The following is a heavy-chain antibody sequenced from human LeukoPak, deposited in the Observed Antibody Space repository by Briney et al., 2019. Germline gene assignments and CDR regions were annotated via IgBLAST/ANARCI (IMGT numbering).Heavy chain of an antibody. CDR2: INPNSGNT. J-gene: IGHJ6*02. Sequence: ASVKVSCKASGYTFTSYDINWVRQATGQGLEWMGWINPNSGNTGYAQKFQGRVSMTRDTSISTAYMELSSLRSEDTAVYYCARGPVDAVFGVSTEDWGQGTTVTVSS. CDR1: GYTFTSYD. V-gene: IGHV1-8*01. D-gene: IGHD3-10*02. CDR3: ARGPVDAVFGVSTED.